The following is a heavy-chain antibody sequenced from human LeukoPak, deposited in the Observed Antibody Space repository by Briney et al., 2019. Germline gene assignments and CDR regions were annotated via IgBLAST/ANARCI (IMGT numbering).Heavy chain of an antibody. D-gene: IGHD6-6*01. Sequence: SQTLSLTCTVSGDSISSGSYYWSWIRQPAGEGLEWIGRIYSSGRTHYSPSLKSRVTISVDTSRNQFSLRLSSVTAADTAVYYCARDRSVGVLPAPPFDFWGQGILVTVSS. J-gene: IGHJ4*02. CDR2: IYSSGRT. V-gene: IGHV4-61*02. CDR3: ARDRSVGVLPAPPFDF. CDR1: GDSISSGSYY.